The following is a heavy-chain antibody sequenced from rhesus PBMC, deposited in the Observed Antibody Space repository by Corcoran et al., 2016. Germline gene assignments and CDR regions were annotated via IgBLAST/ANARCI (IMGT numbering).Heavy chain of an antibody. J-gene: IGHJ4*01. CDR3: AREIVLVLLAAIPPFDY. V-gene: IGHV4S7*01. CDR1: GGPISTGDA. CDR2: IYGSIGCT. Sequence: QVQLQESGPGLVTPSETLSLTCAVSGGPISTGDAWRWIRPPRGEGRGGIGHIYGSIGCTYYNPSRKSRVTISKDTSKNQFSLKLSSVTAADTAVYYCAREIVLVLLAAIPPFDYWGQGVLVTVSS. D-gene: IGHD2-2*01.